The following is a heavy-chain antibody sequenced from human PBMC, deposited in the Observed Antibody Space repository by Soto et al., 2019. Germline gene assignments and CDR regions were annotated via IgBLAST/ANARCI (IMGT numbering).Heavy chain of an antibody. CDR1: GYTFTNYG. V-gene: IGHV1-18*01. Sequence: QVQLVQSGGEVKKPGASVKVSCKASGYTFTNYGISWVRQAPGQGLEWMGWINVYNGNTKYAQKVQGRVTMTTDTSTSTASMGLRSRRSDDTAVYYCARGVGSGSYYNQYNWFDPWGQGTLVTVSS. CDR3: ARGVGSGSYYNQYNWFDP. CDR2: INVYNGNT. J-gene: IGHJ5*02. D-gene: IGHD3-10*01.